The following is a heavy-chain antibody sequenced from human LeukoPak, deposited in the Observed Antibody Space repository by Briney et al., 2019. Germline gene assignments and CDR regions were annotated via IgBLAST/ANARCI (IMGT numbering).Heavy chain of an antibody. CDR1: GGSFSGYY. V-gene: IGHV4-34*01. CDR3: ARPYRRSGSYRNWFDP. CDR2: INHSGST. J-gene: IGHJ5*02. Sequence: PSETLSLTCAVYGGSFSGYYWSWIRQPPGKGLEWIGEINHSGSTNYNPSLKSRVTISVDTSKNQFSLKLSSVTAADTAVYYCARPYRRSGSYRNWFDPWGQGTLVTVSS. D-gene: IGHD3-10*01.